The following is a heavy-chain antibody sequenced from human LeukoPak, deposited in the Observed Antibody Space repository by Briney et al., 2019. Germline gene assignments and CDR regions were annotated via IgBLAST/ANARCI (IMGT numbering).Heavy chain of an antibody. CDR3: AKDTSRGYSYGFSMGFDY. J-gene: IGHJ4*02. CDR1: GFTFSSYG. CDR2: IXXXSGSI. V-gene: IGHV3-9*01. Sequence: GGSLRLSCAASGFTFSSYGMHWVRQAPXXXXXXXSXIXXXSGSIGYADSVKGRFTISRDNAKNSLYLQMNSLRAEDTALYYCAKDTSRGYSYGFSMGFDYWGQGTLVTVSS. D-gene: IGHD5-18*01.